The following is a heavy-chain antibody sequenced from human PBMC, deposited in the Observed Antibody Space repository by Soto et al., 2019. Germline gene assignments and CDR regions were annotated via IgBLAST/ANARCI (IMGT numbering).Heavy chain of an antibody. D-gene: IGHD3-9*01. Sequence: QVQLVQSGAEVKKPGSSVKVSCKASGGTFSSYAISWVRQAPGQGLEWMGGIIPIFGTANYAQKFQGRVTITADESTSTAYMELSSLRSEDTAVYYCARDRTGYYYYSYYGMDVWGQGTTVTVSS. CDR1: GGTFSSYA. V-gene: IGHV1-69*01. CDR2: IIPIFGTA. CDR3: ARDRTGYYYYSYYGMDV. J-gene: IGHJ6*02.